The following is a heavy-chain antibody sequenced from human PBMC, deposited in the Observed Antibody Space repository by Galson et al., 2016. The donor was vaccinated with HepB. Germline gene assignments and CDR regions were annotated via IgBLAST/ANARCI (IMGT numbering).Heavy chain of an antibody. CDR2: ISGSGDST. Sequence: SLRLSCAASGFTFSSYAMSWVRQAPGKGLEWVSVISGSGDSTYYADSVKGRFTISRDNSKNTLYLQINSLRAEDTAVYYCAKVRRQLWASGFYYGMDVWGQGTTVTVAS. CDR3: AKVRRQLWASGFYYGMDV. V-gene: IGHV3-23*01. CDR1: GFTFSSYA. J-gene: IGHJ6*02. D-gene: IGHD5-18*01.